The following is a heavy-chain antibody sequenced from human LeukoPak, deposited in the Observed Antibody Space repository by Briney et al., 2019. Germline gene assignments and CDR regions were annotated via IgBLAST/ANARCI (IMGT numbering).Heavy chain of an antibody. V-gene: IGHV4-39*01. CDR3: ARRRYYDSSGCFDY. D-gene: IGHD3-22*01. CDR2: VYYSGST. Sequence: SETLSLTCTVSGGSISSSSYYWGWIRQPPGKGLEWIGSVYYSGSTYYNPSLKSRVTISVDTSKNQFSLKLSSVTAADTAVYYCARRRYYDSSGCFDYWGQGTLVTVSS. CDR1: GGSISSSSYY. J-gene: IGHJ4*02.